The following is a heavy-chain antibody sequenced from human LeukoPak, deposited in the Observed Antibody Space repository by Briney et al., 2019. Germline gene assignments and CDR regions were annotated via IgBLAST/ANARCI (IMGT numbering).Heavy chain of an antibody. D-gene: IGHD4-23*01. J-gene: IGHJ4*02. CDR1: GGSISIYH. Sequence: PSETLSLTCTVSGGSISIYHWSWLRQPPGKGLEWIGYLYYTGSTNYNPSTTYNPSLKSRVTISVDTSKNQFSLKLNSVTAADTAVYYCARGDYGGRIVPLDSWGQGTLVTVSS. CDR2: LYYTGST. V-gene: IGHV4-59*01. CDR3: ARGDYGGRIVPLDS.